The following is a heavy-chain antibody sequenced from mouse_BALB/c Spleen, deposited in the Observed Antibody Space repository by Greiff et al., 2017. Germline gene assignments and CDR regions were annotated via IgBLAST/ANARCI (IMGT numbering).Heavy chain of an antibody. Sequence: EVKLQESGGGLVKPGGSLKLSCAASGFTFSSYAMSWVRQSPEKRLEWVAEISSGGSYTYYPDTVTGRFTISRDNAKNTLYLEMSSLRSEDTAMYYCARDHRAYFDVWGAGTTVTVSS. D-gene: IGHD3-1*01. CDR1: GFTFSSYA. CDR2: ISSGGSYT. CDR3: ARDHRAYFDV. J-gene: IGHJ1*01. V-gene: IGHV5-9-4*01.